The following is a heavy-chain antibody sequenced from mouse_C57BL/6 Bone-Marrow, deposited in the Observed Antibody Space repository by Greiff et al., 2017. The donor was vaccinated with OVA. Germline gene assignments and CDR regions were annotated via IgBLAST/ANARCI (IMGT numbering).Heavy chain of an antibody. D-gene: IGHD1-1*01. J-gene: IGHJ1*03. CDR3: ARYYGSSYWYFDV. CDR1: GYTFTDYN. Sequence: EVQLQQSGPELVKPGASVKIPCKASGYTFTDYNMDWVKQSHGKSLEWIGDINPNNCGTIYNQKFKGKATLTVDKSSSTAYMELRSLTSEDTAVYYCARYYGSSYWYFDVWGTGTTVTVSS. V-gene: IGHV1-18*01. CDR2: INPNNCGT.